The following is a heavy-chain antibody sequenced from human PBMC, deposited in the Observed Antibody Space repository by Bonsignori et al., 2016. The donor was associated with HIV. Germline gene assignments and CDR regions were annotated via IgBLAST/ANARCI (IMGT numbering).Heavy chain of an antibody. CDR2: IYSGGST. CDR3: ARDERDGPGI. J-gene: IGHJ4*02. D-gene: IGHD5-24*01. Sequence: WIRQPPGKGLEWVSVIYSGGSTYYADSVKGRFTISRDNSKNTLYLQMNSLRAEDTAVYYCARDERDGPGIWGQGTLVTVSS. V-gene: IGHV3-53*01.